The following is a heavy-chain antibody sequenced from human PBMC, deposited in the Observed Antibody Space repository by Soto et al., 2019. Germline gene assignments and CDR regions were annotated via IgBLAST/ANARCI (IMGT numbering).Heavy chain of an antibody. J-gene: IGHJ4*02. D-gene: IGHD6-19*01. Sequence: GGALRLSCAASGFTFSSYAMRWFRQAPGKGLEWVSAISGSGGSTYYADSVKGRFTISRDNPKNTLYLQMNSLRAEDTAVYYCANDQYQWLDPQYFDYRGQGTPVPVAS. CDR1: GFTFSSYA. CDR2: ISGSGGST. V-gene: IGHV3-23*01. CDR3: ANDQYQWLDPQYFDY.